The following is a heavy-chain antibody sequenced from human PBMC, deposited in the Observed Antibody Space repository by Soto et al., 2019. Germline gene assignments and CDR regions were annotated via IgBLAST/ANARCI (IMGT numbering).Heavy chain of an antibody. CDR2: ISRSSSYI. J-gene: IGHJ1*01. D-gene: IGHD3-16*02. CDR3: AKRRLNTITSLSDW. V-gene: IGHV3-21*04. CDR1: GFTFSSYS. Sequence: GGSLRLSCAASGFTFSSYSMNWVRQAPGKGLEWVSSISRSSSYIYYADSVKGRFTISRDNAKNSLYLQMNSLRDDDTAIYYCAKRRLNTITSLSDWWDQGVQVTVSS.